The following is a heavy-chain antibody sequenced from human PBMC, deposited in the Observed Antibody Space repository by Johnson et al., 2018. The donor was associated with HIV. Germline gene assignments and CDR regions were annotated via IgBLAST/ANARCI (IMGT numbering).Heavy chain of an antibody. V-gene: IGHV3-15*01. D-gene: IGHD3-22*01. J-gene: IGHJ3*02. CDR2: IKSKTDGGTT. CDR1: GFTFSNAW. Sequence: VQLVESGGGLVKPGGSLRLSCAASGFTFSNAWMSWVRQAPGKGLEWVGRIKSKTDGGTTDYAAPVKGRFTISRDDSKNTLYLQMNSLKTEDTAVYYCARDSDSLYAFDIWGQGTMVTVSS. CDR3: ARDSDSLYAFDI.